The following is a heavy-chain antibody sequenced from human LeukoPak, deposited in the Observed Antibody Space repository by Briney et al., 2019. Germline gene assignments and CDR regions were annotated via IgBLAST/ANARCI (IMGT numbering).Heavy chain of an antibody. CDR3: ARAGDGYDSSFGY. CDR1: GFTFSSYS. V-gene: IGHV3-21*01. J-gene: IGHJ4*02. Sequence: GGSLRLSCAASGFTFSSYSMNWVCQAPGKGLEWVSSISSSSSYIYYSDSVKGRFTISRDNAKNSLYLQMNSLRADDTAVYYCARAGDGYDSSFGYWGQGTLVTVSS. CDR2: ISSSSSYI. D-gene: IGHD5-12*01.